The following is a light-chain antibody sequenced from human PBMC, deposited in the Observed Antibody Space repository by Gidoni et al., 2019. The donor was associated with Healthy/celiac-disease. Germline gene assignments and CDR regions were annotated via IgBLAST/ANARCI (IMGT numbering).Light chain of an antibody. Sequence: EIVMTQSPATLSVSPGESATLSCSASQSVSSNLAWYQQKPGQAPRLLIYGASTRATDIPARFSGGGSGTEFTLTISSLQSEDFAVYYCQQYNNWPPPLTFGGGTKVEIK. V-gene: IGKV3-15*01. CDR3: QQYNNWPPPLT. J-gene: IGKJ4*01. CDR2: GAS. CDR1: QSVSSN.